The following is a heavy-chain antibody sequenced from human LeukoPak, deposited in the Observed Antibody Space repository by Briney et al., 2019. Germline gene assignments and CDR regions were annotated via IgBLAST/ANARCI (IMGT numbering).Heavy chain of an antibody. V-gene: IGHV3-21*01. CDR1: GFTFRDCS. Sequence: GGSLRLSCAASGFTFRDCSEKWLRQAPGKGLEWVASVNTVSSYIYYADSMRGRFTISRDNAKNSLFLQMNSLRAEDTAVYYCARLRRNSDRSDFFYYYDHWGQGTLVTVSS. CDR3: ARLRRNSDRSDFFYYYDH. J-gene: IGHJ4*02. D-gene: IGHD3-22*01. CDR2: VNTVSSYI.